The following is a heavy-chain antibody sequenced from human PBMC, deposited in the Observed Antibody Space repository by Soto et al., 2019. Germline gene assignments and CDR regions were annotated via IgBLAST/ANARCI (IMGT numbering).Heavy chain of an antibody. CDR3: ASDKNPDLLSY. D-gene: IGHD2-15*01. V-gene: IGHV4-34*01. CDR1: GGSFSGYY. J-gene: IGHJ4*02. Sequence: SETLSLTCAVYGGSFSGYYWTWIRQPPGTGLEWIGEINHSGSTNYNPSLKSRVTISVDTSKNQFSLKLTSVTAADTAVYYCASDKNPDLLSYWAQRTLVTVS. CDR2: INHSGST.